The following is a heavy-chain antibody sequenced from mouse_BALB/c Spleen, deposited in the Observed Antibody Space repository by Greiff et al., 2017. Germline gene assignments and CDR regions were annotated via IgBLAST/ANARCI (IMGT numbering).Heavy chain of an antibody. V-gene: IGHV5-9-4*01. Sequence: EVMLVESGGGLVKPGGSLKLSCAASGFTFSSYAMSWVRQSPEKRLEWVAEISSGGSYTYYPDTVTGRFTISRDNAKNTLYLEMSSLRSEDMAMYYCAREGYRYDDAMDYWGQGTSVTVSS. D-gene: IGHD2-14*01. CDR3: AREGYRYDDAMDY. J-gene: IGHJ4*01. CDR1: GFTFSSYA. CDR2: ISSGGSYT.